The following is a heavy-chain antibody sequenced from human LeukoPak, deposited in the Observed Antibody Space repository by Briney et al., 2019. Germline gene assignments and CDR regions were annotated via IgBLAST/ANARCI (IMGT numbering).Heavy chain of an antibody. D-gene: IGHD1-26*01. CDR3: ARDRFSYGHGRYFDL. J-gene: IGHJ2*01. Sequence: GGSLRLSCAASGFTFSSYDMHWVRQATGKGLEWVSAIGTAGDTYYPGSVKGRFTISRENAKNSLYLQMSSLRAGDTAVYYCARDRFSYGHGRYFDLWGRGTLVTVSS. V-gene: IGHV3-13*01. CDR1: GFTFSSYD. CDR2: IGTAGDT.